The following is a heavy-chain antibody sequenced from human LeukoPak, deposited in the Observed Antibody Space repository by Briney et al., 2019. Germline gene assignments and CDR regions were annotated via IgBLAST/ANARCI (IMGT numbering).Heavy chain of an antibody. Sequence: GGSLRLSCATSGFIFGDYGMYWVRQAPGKGLEWVSGINWNSDRIGYADSVKGRFTISRDNAKNSLYMQMNSVRAEDTALYYCARASYYYDTSGLGAFDVWGQGTTVVVSS. V-gene: IGHV3-9*01. CDR3: ARASYYYDTSGLGAFDV. D-gene: IGHD3-22*01. J-gene: IGHJ3*01. CDR2: INWNSDRI. CDR1: GFIFGDYG.